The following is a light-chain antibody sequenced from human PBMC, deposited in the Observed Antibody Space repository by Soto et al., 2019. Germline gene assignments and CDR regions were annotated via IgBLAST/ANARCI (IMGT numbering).Light chain of an antibody. V-gene: IGKV3-15*01. Sequence: IVMTQYPATLSVSPGERATLSCRASQSVSSNLAWYQQKPGHAHRLLIYGASTRASGIPGRFSGSGSGTEFAVSVSSRQSEVFAVDYWQQYDSWLPRYTFGQGTKLQIK. CDR2: GAS. J-gene: IGKJ2*01. CDR1: QSVSSN. CDR3: QQYDSWLPRYT.